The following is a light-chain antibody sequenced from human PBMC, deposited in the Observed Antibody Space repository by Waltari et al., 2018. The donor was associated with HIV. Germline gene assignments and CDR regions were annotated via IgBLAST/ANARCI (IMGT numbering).Light chain of an antibody. Sequence: QSALTQPASVSGSPGQSITISCTGTGRDVGGYNYVSWYPQRPGATPKLHSNGVRNRPSGISSRFSVSKSGNTAALIISWLQADDEADYYCSSYTDTTTLGVVFCGGTKLTVL. CDR3: SSYTDTTTLGVV. J-gene: IGLJ2*01. CDR1: GRDVGGYNY. CDR2: GVR. V-gene: IGLV2-14*01.